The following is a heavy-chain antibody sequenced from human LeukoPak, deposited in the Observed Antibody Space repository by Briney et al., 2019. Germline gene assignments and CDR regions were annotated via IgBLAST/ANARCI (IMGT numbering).Heavy chain of an antibody. CDR1: GFTFSSYG. V-gene: IGHV3-30*02. J-gene: IGHJ4*02. CDR2: ILYDGSNK. Sequence: GGSLRLSCAASGFTFSSYGMHWVRQAPGKGLEWVAFILYDGSNKYYADSVKGRFTISRDNSKNTLYLQMNSLRAEDTAVYYCANTDSGSYPSPFDYWGQGTLVTVSS. CDR3: ANTDSGSYPSPFDY. D-gene: IGHD3-10*01.